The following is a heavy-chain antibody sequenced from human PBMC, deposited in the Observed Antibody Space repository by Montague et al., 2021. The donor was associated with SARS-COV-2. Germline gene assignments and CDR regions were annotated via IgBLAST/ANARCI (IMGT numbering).Heavy chain of an antibody. D-gene: IGHD3-3*01. Sequence: SETLSLTCTVSGASISSRSYYWGWIRQPPGKGPEWIGFKYYSGSTYYNPTLKSRVTISVDTSKNQFSLKLSSVTAADTAVYYCATLRSSITVFGVVQGYYFDDWGQGTMVTVSS. CDR1: GASISSRSYY. V-gene: IGHV4-39*01. CDR2: KYYSGST. J-gene: IGHJ4*03. CDR3: ATLRSSITVFGVVQGYYFDD.